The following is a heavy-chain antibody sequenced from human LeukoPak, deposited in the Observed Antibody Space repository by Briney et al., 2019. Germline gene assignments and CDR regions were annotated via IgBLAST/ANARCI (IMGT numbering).Heavy chain of an antibody. CDR3: ARDRDGYNGYTD. J-gene: IGHJ4*02. V-gene: IGHV1-18*01. CDR1: GHTFTSYG. CDR2: MSAYNNNT. D-gene: IGHD5-24*01. Sequence: ASVKVSCKASGHTFTSYGISWVRQAPGQGLEWMGWMSAYNNNTNYAQKLQGRVTMTTDTSTSTAYMELRSLRSDDTAVYYCARDRDGYNGYTDWGQGTLVTVSS.